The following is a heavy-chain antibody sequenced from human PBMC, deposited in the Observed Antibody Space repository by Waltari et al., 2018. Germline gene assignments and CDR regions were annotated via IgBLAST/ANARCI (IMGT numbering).Heavy chain of an antibody. CDR2: VFYSGTT. D-gene: IGHD5-18*01. Sequence: QVQLQESGPGLVKPSETLSLTCTVSGDSISSQYWSWIRQPPGGGLEWIGNVFYSGTTNYNPSLKSRVTISVDTSKIQFSLKLSSVTAADTAMYYCARQVGYSYGPTVYYMDVWGKGTTVTVSS. CDR3: ARQVGYSYGPTVYYMDV. CDR1: GDSISSQY. J-gene: IGHJ6*03. V-gene: IGHV4-59*11.